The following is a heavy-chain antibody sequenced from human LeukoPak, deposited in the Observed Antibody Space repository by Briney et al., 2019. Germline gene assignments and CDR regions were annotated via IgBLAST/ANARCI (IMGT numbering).Heavy chain of an antibody. CDR2: ISWNSGSI. CDR3: AKAGGGYNYGYSDY. Sequence: PGGSLRLSCAASGFTFDAYAMHWVRHAPGKGLEWVSGISWNSGSIAYADSVKGRFTISRDNAKNSLYPQMNSLRAEDTALYYCAKAGGGYNYGYSDYWGQGTLVTVSS. J-gene: IGHJ4*02. D-gene: IGHD5-24*01. CDR1: GFTFDAYA. V-gene: IGHV3-9*01.